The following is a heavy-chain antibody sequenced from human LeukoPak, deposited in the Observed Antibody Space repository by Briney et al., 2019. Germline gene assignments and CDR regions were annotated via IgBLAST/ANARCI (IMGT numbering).Heavy chain of an antibody. CDR2: INPSGSN. CDR3: ARGRHDITMIVVVMTSVSYYLDV. Sequence: SETLSLTCAVYAGSFSGYHWTWIRQSPGKGREWIGGINPSGSNYYNPSLKRRLTISVDTSKNQFSLKLRSVTAADTAVYYCARGRHDITMIVVVMTSVSYYLDVWGKGTTVTVS. V-gene: IGHV4-34*01. CDR1: AGSFSGYH. J-gene: IGHJ6*03. D-gene: IGHD3-22*01.